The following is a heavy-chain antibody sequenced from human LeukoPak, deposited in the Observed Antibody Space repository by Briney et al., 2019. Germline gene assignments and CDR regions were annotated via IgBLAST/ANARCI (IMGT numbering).Heavy chain of an antibody. J-gene: IGHJ6*02. CDR3: AREGGPYGSGSYYNPYYYYYGMDV. V-gene: IGHV3-21*01. CDR2: ISSSSSDI. D-gene: IGHD3-10*01. CDR1: GFTFSSYS. Sequence: GGSLRLSCAASGFTFSSYSMNWVRQAPGKGLEWVSSISSSSSDIYHADSVKGRFTISRDNAKNSLYLQMNSLRAEDTAVYYCAREGGPYGSGSYYNPYYYYYGMDVWGQGTTVTVS.